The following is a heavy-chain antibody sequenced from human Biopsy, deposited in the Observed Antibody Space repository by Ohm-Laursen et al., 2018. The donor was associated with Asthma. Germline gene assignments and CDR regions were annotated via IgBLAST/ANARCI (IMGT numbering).Heavy chain of an antibody. CDR2: ILTKFDIT. D-gene: IGHD4-17*01. CDR1: GGSFSNFA. J-gene: IGHJ4*02. CDR3: ASDFPKDYVRYNFQF. V-gene: IGHV1-69*04. Sequence: SSVKVSCKVSGGSFSNFAFSWVRQAPGHGLEWMGTILTKFDITSYAEKFQGRVTITADKSTSTTYMELSRLRSEDTAVYYCASDFPKDYVRYNFQFWGQGTLVTVSS.